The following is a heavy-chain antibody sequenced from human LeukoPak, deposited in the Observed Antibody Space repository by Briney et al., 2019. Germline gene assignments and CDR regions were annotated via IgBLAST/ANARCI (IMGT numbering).Heavy chain of an antibody. D-gene: IGHD2-21*02. CDR2: ISYDGSNK. V-gene: IGHV3-30*18. Sequence: GGSLRLSCAASGFTFSSYGMHWVRQAPGKGLEWVAVISYDGSNKYYADSVEGRFTISRDNSKDTLYLQMNSLRAEDTAVYYCAKERYCGGDCYYFDYWGQGTLVTVSS. J-gene: IGHJ4*02. CDR1: GFTFSSYG. CDR3: AKERYCGGDCYYFDY.